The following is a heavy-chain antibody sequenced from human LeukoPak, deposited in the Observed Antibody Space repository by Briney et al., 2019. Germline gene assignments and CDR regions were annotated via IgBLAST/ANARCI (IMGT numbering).Heavy chain of an antibody. CDR3: AKDMSTGYSYFDN. J-gene: IGHJ4*02. Sequence: PGGSLRLSCAASGFTFSSYAMSWVRQVPGKGLEWVSVISGSGDNTYYADSVKGRFTISRDNSKNTLYLQINGLRAEDTAVYYCAKDMSTGYSYFDNWGQGTLVTVSS. D-gene: IGHD3-9*01. CDR1: GFTFSSYA. V-gene: IGHV3-23*01. CDR2: ISGSGDNT.